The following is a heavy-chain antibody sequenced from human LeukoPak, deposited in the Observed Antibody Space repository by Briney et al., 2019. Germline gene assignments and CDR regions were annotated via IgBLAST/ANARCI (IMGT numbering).Heavy chain of an antibody. J-gene: IGHJ4*02. V-gene: IGHV1-46*01. D-gene: IGHD3-22*01. Sequence: ASVKVSCKASGYTFTSYYMHWVRQAPGQGLEWMGIINPSGVSTSYAQKFQGRVTMTRDTSTSTVYMELSSLRSEDTAVYYCARGGTYYYDSSDEMPRGGWGQGTLVTVPS. CDR2: INPSGVST. CDR1: GYTFTSYY. CDR3: ARGGTYYYDSSDEMPRGG.